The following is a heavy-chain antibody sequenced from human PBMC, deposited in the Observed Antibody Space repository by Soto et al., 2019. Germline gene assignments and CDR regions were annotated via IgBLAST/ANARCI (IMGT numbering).Heavy chain of an antibody. CDR2: IIPIFGTA. CDR3: ARVAGSDYDSSGYFYY. Sequence: QVQLVQSGAEVKKPGSSVKVSCKASRGTFSSYAISWVRQAPGQGLEWMGGIIPIFGTANYAQKFQGRVTITADESTSTAYMELSSLRSEDTAVYYCARVAGSDYDSSGYFYYWGQGTLVTVSS. D-gene: IGHD3-22*01. J-gene: IGHJ4*02. CDR1: RGTFSSYA. V-gene: IGHV1-69*01.